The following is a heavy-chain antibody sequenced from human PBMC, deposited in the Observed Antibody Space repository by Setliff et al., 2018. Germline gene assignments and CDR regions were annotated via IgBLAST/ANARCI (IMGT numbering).Heavy chain of an antibody. J-gene: IGHJ3*02. D-gene: IGHD3-10*01. CDR3: ARIGARSGVLEFGGAFDI. CDR1: GASISSGDSY. V-gene: IGHV4-31*01. Sequence: PSETLSLTCSVSGASISSGDSYWSWIRQHPGKGLEWIGYICYSGSTYYNPSLKSPVTISLDTSKNHFSLRLSSVTAADTAEYYCARIGARSGVLEFGGAFDIWGQGTMVTVSS. CDR2: ICYSGST.